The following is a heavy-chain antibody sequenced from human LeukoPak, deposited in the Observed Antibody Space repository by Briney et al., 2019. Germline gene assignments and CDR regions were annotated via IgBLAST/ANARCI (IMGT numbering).Heavy chain of an antibody. V-gene: IGHV7-4-1*02. D-gene: IGHD6-19*01. J-gene: IGHJ4*02. CDR3: ARVHPALAVAGEDY. Sequence: ASVKVSCKASGYTFTSYAMNWVRQAPGQGLEWMGWINTNTGNPTYAQGFTGRFVFSLDTSVSTACLQISSLKAEDTAVYYCARVHPALAVAGEDYWGQGTLVTVSS. CDR2: INTNTGNP. CDR1: GYTFTSYA.